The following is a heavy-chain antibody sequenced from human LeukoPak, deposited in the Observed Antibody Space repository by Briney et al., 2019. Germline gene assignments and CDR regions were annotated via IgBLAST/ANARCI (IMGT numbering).Heavy chain of an antibody. CDR3: ARGGHSSSWYISGYYYYYYMDV. V-gene: IGHV4-31*03. CDR1: GGSISSGGYY. Sequence: PSETLSLTCTVSGGSISSGGYYWSWIRQHPGKGLEWFGYIYYSRSIYYNPFLKSRVTISVDTSKNQFSLKLSSVTAADTAVYYCARGGHSSSWYISGYYYYYYMDVWGKGTTVTVSS. CDR2: IYYSRSI. J-gene: IGHJ6*03. D-gene: IGHD6-13*01.